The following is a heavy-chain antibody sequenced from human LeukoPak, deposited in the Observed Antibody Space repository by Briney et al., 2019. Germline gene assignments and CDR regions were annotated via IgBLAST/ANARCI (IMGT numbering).Heavy chain of an antibody. Sequence: SETLSLTCTVSGGSISSGGYYWSWIRQHPGKGLEWIGYIYYSGSTYYNPSLKSRVTISVDTSKNQFSLKLSSVTAADTAVYYCARGTTVVTIIDYWGLGTLVTVSS. CDR3: ARGTTVVTIIDY. CDR1: GGSISSGGYY. J-gene: IGHJ4*02. D-gene: IGHD4-23*01. V-gene: IGHV4-31*03. CDR2: IYYSGST.